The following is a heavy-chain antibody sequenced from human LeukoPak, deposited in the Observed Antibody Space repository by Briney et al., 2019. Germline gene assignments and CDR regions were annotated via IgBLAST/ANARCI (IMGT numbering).Heavy chain of an antibody. CDR1: GFTFSSYA. Sequence: YPGGSLRLSCAASGFTFSSYAMSWVRQAPGKGLEWVSAISGSGGSTYYADSVKGRFTISRDNSKNTLYLQMNSLRAKDTAVYYCAKDPTPIVGALLTDYWGQGTLVTVSS. D-gene: IGHD1-26*01. CDR2: ISGSGGST. V-gene: IGHV3-23*01. J-gene: IGHJ4*02. CDR3: AKDPTPIVGALLTDY.